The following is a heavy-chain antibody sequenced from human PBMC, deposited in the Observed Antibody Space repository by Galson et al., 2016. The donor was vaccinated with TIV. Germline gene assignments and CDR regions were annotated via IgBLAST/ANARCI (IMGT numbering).Heavy chain of an antibody. J-gene: IGHJ3*02. CDR2: IYWDEDK. CDR1: GFSLTTRGVG. CDR3: AHRKTGSRPLDAFDI. D-gene: IGHD2-15*01. Sequence: PALVTPTQTLTLTCTFSGFSLTTRGVGVAWIRQPPRKALEWLAFIYWDEDKRYAPSLRNRLTVTKDPSKNQVVLTLTDMHPADTGTYYCAHRKTGSRPLDAFDIWGQGTMVTVSS. V-gene: IGHV2-5*05.